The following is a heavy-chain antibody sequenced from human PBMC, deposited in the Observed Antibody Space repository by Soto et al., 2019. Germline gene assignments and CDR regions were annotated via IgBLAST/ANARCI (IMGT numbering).Heavy chain of an antibody. J-gene: IGHJ6*02. D-gene: IGHD3-16*01. CDR3: ARDGALGENCYCYCMDL. V-gene: IGHV1-18*01. CDR1: GYTFTSYG. CDR2: ISAYNGNT. Sequence: QVQLVQSGAEVKKPGASVKVSCKASGYTFTSYGISWVRQAPGQGLEWMGWISAYNGNTNYAQKLQGRVTMTTDTAKSTAYIELRSLRSDDTAVYYCARDGALGENCYCYCMDLWGQGTTVTVSS.